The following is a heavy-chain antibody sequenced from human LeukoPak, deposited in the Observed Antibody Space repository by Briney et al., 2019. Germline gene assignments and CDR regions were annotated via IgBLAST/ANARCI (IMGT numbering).Heavy chain of an antibody. Sequence: GASVKVSCKASGGTFSSYAISWVRQAPGQGLEWMGRIIPILGIANYAQKLQGRVTITADKSTSTAYMELSSLRSEDTAVYYCARSLYYYDSSGRFDYWGQGTLVTVSS. J-gene: IGHJ4*02. CDR3: ARSLYYYDSSGRFDY. V-gene: IGHV1-69*04. CDR1: GGTFSSYA. D-gene: IGHD3-22*01. CDR2: IIPILGIA.